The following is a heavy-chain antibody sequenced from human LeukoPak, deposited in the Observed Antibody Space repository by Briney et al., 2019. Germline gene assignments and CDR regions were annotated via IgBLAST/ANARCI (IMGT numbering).Heavy chain of an antibody. CDR2: IWYDGSNK. CDR1: GFTFSSYG. Sequence: GGSLRLSCAASGFTFSSYGMHWVRQAPGKGLEWVAVIWYDGSNKYYADSVKGRFTISRDNSKNTLYLQMNSLRAEDTAVYYCAKIGLSPLDPFDIWGQGTMVTVSS. CDR3: AKIGLSPLDPFDI. J-gene: IGHJ3*02. D-gene: IGHD2-2*01. V-gene: IGHV3-30*02.